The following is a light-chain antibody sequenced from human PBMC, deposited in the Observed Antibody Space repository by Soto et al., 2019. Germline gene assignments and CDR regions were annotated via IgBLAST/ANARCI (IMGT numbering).Light chain of an antibody. CDR2: GAS. V-gene: IGKV1-39*01. Sequence: DIQMTQSPSALSASVGDRVTISCRASQSISKYLNWYQQKPGTAPRLLIYGASSVKTGVPGRFSGSGSGTDFTLTISSLEPEDFAVYYCQQRSSWPPALSFGGGTKVE. J-gene: IGKJ4*01. CDR3: QQRSSWPPALS. CDR1: QSISKY.